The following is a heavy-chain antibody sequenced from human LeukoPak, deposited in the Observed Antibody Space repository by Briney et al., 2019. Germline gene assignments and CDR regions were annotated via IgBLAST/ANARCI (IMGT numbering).Heavy chain of an antibody. J-gene: IGHJ4*02. CDR2: IYHSGST. D-gene: IGHD2-2*02. CDR3: ARGLPYQLLYQTYGHFDY. Sequence: SETLSLTCAVSGYSISSGYYWGCIRQPPGKGLECIGIIYHSGSTYYNPYLKRRVTISVDTSKNQFSLKLSSVTAADTAVYYCARGLPYQLLYQTYGHFDYWGQGTLVTVSS. V-gene: IGHV4-38-2*01. CDR1: GYSISSGYY.